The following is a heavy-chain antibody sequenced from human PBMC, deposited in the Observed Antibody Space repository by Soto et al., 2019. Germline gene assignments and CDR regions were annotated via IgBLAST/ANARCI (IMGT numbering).Heavy chain of an antibody. CDR1: GFTFSNYG. J-gene: IGHJ5*02. CDR3: AKGHSPLRYFDWSTGGLLWFDP. CDR2: ISYDVSNE. V-gene: IGHV3-30*18. Sequence: PGGSLRLSCAASGFTFSNYGMHWVRQAPGKGLEWVAVISYDVSNEYYADSVKGRFTISRDNSKNTLYLQMNSLRPEDTAVYYCAKGHSPLRYFDWSTGGLLWFDPWGQGTLVTVSS. D-gene: IGHD3-9*01.